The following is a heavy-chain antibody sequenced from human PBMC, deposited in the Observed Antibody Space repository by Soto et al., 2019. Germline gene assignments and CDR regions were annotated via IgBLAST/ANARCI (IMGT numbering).Heavy chain of an antibody. Sequence: GGSLRLSCAASGFTFSSYAISWVRQAPGKGLEWVSAISGSGGNTYYADSVKGRFTISRDNSKNTLYLQMNSLRAEDTAVYYCAKDIDGATYYDFWHYWGQGTLVTVSS. D-gene: IGHD3-3*01. CDR1: GFTFSSYA. CDR3: AKDIDGATYYDFWHY. CDR2: ISGSGGNT. J-gene: IGHJ4*02. V-gene: IGHV3-23*01.